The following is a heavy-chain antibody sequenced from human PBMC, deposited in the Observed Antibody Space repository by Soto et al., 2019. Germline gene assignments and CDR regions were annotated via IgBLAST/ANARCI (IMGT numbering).Heavy chain of an antibody. CDR2: VSLTGDRT. V-gene: IGHV3-23*01. CDR1: RFSFSSYE. Sequence: EVQLLESGGGLVQPGGSLRLSCVASRFSFSSYEMSWVRQAAGKGLEWVSRVSLTGDRTNYAGSVKGRFTVSRDNFKNTLYLEMDNLRPEDTAIYYCARGGGYCTPTSCAIDSWGRGTPVTVSS. CDR3: ARGGGYCTPTSCAIDS. J-gene: IGHJ4*02. D-gene: IGHD2-8*01.